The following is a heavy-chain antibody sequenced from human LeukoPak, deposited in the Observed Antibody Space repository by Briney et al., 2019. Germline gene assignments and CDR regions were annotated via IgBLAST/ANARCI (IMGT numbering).Heavy chain of an antibody. CDR1: GGSISSSSYY. Sequence: PSETLSLTCTVSGGSISSSSYYWGWIRQPPGKGLEWIGSIYYNGNTNYNPSLKGRVTISVDSSKNQFSLRLSSVTAADTAAYYCARVAVSAREYFDYWGQGTLVTVSS. J-gene: IGHJ4*02. V-gene: IGHV4-39*07. D-gene: IGHD2-21*02. CDR2: IYYNGNT. CDR3: ARVAVSAREYFDY.